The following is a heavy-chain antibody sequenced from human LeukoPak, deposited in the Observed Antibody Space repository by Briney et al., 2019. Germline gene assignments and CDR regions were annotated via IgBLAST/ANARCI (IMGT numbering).Heavy chain of an antibody. D-gene: IGHD4-17*01. V-gene: IGHV1-2*02. CDR1: GYTFTGYY. Sequence: ASVKVSCKASGYTFTGYYMHWVGQAPGQGLEWMGWINPNSGGTNHAQKFQGRVTMTRDTSISTAYMELSRLRSDDTAVYYCAIYPQLRGFDYWGQGTLVTVSS. CDR3: AIYPQLRGFDY. J-gene: IGHJ4*02. CDR2: INPNSGGT.